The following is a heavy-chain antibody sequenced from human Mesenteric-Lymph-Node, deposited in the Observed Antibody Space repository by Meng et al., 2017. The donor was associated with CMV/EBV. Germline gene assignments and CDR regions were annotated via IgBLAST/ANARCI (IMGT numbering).Heavy chain of an antibody. CDR2: IKSGGST. CDR1: GFTLSNYG. CDR3: TKGGLNHFDS. Sequence: GESLKISCAASGFTLSNYGMSWVRQAPGKGLEWVSAIKSGGSTYYTDSVRGRFTISRDSSKNTLYLQMNSLRAEDTAVYYCTKGGLNHFDSWGQGTLVTVSS. V-gene: IGHV3-23*01. D-gene: IGHD1-14*01. J-gene: IGHJ4*02.